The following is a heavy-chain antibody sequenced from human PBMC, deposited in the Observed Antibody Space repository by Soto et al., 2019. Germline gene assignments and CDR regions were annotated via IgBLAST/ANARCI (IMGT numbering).Heavy chain of an antibody. CDR1: GGSFSGYY. CDR2: INHSGST. CDR3: ARMYYYDSRGFDY. D-gene: IGHD3-22*01. Sequence: QVQLQQWGAGLLKPSETLSLTCAVYGGSFSGYYWSWIRQPPGKGLEWIGEINHSGSTNYNPSLKSRVSISVDASKNQLSLKLSSVTAADTVVYYCARMYYYDSRGFDYWGQGTLVTVSS. J-gene: IGHJ4*02. V-gene: IGHV4-34*01.